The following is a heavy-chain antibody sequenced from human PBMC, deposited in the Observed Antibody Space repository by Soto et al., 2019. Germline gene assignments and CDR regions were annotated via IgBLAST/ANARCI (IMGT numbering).Heavy chain of an antibody. Sequence: GASVKVSCKASGGTFSSYAISWVRQAPGQGLEWMGGIIPIFGTANYAQKFQGRVTMTADTSTSTAYMELRSLRSDDTAVYYCARDRDSGSDASLDYWGQGTLVTVSS. J-gene: IGHJ4*02. CDR2: IIPIFGTA. D-gene: IGHD5-12*01. CDR1: GGTFSSYA. CDR3: ARDRDSGSDASLDY. V-gene: IGHV1-69*06.